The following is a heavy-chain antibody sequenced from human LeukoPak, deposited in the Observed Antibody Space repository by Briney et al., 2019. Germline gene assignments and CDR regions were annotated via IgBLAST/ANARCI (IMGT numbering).Heavy chain of an antibody. CDR1: GFTFSSYE. CDR3: AREIPSSGGDCNDS. V-gene: IGHV3-48*03. Sequence: GESLRPSCAASGFTFSSYEMSWVRQAPGKGLEWVSYISSSGTTIFYADSVKGRFTISRDNAKNSLYLQMNSLRAEDTAIYYCAREIPSSGGDCNDSWGQGTLVTVSS. CDR2: ISSSGTTI. D-gene: IGHD2-21*02. J-gene: IGHJ4*02.